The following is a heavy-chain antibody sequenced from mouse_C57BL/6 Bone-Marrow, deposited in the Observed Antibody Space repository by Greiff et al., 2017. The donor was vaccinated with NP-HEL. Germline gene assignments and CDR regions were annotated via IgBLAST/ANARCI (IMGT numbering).Heavy chain of an antibody. CDR2: ISSGSSTI. D-gene: IGHD2-3*01. CDR1: GFTFSDYG. J-gene: IGHJ2*01. CDR3: ARYDGYYEDY. V-gene: IGHV5-17*01. Sequence: EVKVVESGGGLVKPGGSLKLSCATSGFTFSDYGMHWVRQAPEKGLEWVAYISSGSSTIYYADTVKGRFTISRDNAKNTLFLQMTSLRSEDTAMYYCARYDGYYEDYWGQGTTLTVSS.